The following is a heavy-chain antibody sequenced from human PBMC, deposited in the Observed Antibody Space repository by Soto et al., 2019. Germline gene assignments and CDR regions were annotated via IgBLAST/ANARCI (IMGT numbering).Heavy chain of an antibody. CDR1: GGSISSDGDYYR. V-gene: IGHV4-31*03. J-gene: IGHJ4*02. CDR2: IYDSGSP. CDR3: ARVRENYFDS. Sequence: QMQLQESGPGLASPSQTLSLTCTVSGGSISSDGDYYRWSWIRQHPGKGLEWIGYIYDSGSPYYHPSLESRVTVSVDTSKNQFSLKLSSLTAADTAVYYCARVRENYFDSWGQGILVTVSS.